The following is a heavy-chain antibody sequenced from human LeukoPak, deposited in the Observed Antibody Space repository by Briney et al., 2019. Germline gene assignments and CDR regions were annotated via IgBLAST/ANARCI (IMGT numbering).Heavy chain of an antibody. CDR2: IYYSGST. CDR1: GGSISSGGYY. Sequence: SETLSLTCTVSGGSISSGGYYWSWIRQHPGKGLEWIGYIYYSGSTYYSPSLKSRVTISVDTSKNQSSLKLSSVTAADTAVYYCARSIAAAVCDYWGQGTLVTVSS. D-gene: IGHD6-13*01. J-gene: IGHJ4*02. CDR3: ARSIAAAVCDY. V-gene: IGHV4-31*03.